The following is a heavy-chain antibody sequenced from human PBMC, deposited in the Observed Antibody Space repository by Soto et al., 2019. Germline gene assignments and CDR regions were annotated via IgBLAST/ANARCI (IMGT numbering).Heavy chain of an antibody. CDR1: GGSISSGDYY. V-gene: IGHV4-30-4*01. Sequence: PSETLSLTCTVSGGSISSGDYYWSWIRQPPGKGLEWIGYIYYSGSTYYNPSLKSRVTISVDTSKNQFSLKLSSVTAADTAVYYCARAVTAMVFYYYGMDVWGQGTTVTVSS. D-gene: IGHD5-18*01. J-gene: IGHJ6*02. CDR2: IYYSGST. CDR3: ARAVTAMVFYYYGMDV.